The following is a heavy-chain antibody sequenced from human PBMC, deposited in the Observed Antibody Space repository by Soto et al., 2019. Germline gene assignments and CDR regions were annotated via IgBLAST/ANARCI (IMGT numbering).Heavy chain of an antibody. CDR2: INPNGGST. CDR1: GYPFTNFY. V-gene: IGHV1-46*01. Sequence: QVQVAQSGAEVKRPGASVKVSCWASGYPFTNFYIHWVRQAPGQGLEWMGIINPNGGSTAYAQKFLGRVTMTRDTSTSTVYMEVSSLRSEDTAVYYCARADYYGSSGYHLDYWGQGTLVTVSS. J-gene: IGHJ4*02. D-gene: IGHD3-22*01. CDR3: ARADYYGSSGYHLDY.